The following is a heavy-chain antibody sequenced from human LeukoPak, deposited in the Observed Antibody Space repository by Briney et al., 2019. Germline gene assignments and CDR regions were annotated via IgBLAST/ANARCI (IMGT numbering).Heavy chain of an antibody. CDR3: TSWCSGSRCPGPDAFDI. V-gene: IGHV3-49*04. J-gene: IGHJ3*02. Sequence: PGGSLRLSCTASGFTFGDYAMSWVRQAPGKGLEWVGFIRSKAYGGTTEYAASVKGRFTISRDDSKSIAYLQMNSLKTEDTAVYYCTSWCSGSRCPGPDAFDIWGQGTMVTVSS. D-gene: IGHD1-26*01. CDR2: IRSKAYGGTT. CDR1: GFTFGDYA.